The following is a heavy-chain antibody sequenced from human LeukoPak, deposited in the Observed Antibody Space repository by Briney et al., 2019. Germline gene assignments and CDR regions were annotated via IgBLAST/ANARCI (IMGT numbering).Heavy chain of an antibody. CDR1: GGSISSISSNNYH. V-gene: IGHV4-39*07. CDR2: IYYSGST. CDR3: ARKASPFRAFDI. Sequence: SETLSLTCIVSGGSISSISSNNYHWGWIRQPPGKGLEWIGSIYYSGSTYYNPSLKSRVTISVDTSKNQFSLKLSSVTAADTAVYYCARKASPFRAFDIWGQGTMVTVSS. J-gene: IGHJ3*02.